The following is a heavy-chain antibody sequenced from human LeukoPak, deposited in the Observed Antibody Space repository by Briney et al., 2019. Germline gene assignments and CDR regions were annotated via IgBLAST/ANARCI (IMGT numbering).Heavy chain of an antibody. CDR2: INPSSGGT. CDR1: GYTFTGYY. J-gene: IGHJ4*02. D-gene: IGHD3-22*01. Sequence: GASVKVSCKASGYTFTGYYMHWVRQAPGQGLEWMGWINPSSGGTNYAQKFQGRVTMTRDTSISTAYMELSRLRSDDTAVYYCARDRRYYDSSGYENYWGQGTLVTVSS. V-gene: IGHV1-2*02. CDR3: ARDRRYYDSSGYENY.